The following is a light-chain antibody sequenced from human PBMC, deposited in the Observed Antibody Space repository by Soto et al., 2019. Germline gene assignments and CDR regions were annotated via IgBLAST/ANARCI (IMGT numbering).Light chain of an antibody. CDR3: QQYSSSPIT. CDR2: GAS. Sequence: EIVLTQSPVTLSLSAAERSTLSCRASQSFSSTYLAWYQQKPGQAPRLLIYGASSRATGIPDRFSGGGSGTDFSLTISRLDPEDFAVYYCQQYSSSPITFGQGTRLEIK. J-gene: IGKJ5*01. CDR1: QSFSSTY. V-gene: IGKV3-20*01.